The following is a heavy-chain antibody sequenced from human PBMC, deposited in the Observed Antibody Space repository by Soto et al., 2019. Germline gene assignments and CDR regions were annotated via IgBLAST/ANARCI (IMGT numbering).Heavy chain of an antibody. CDR1: GYTFTGYY. V-gene: IGHV1-2*02. J-gene: IGHJ4*02. CDR2: INPNSGGT. CDR3: ARDMPSSSWYYFDY. D-gene: IGHD6-13*01. Sequence: ASVKVSCKASGYTFTGYYMHWVRQAPGQGLEWMGWINPNSGGTNYAQKFQGRVTMTRDTSISTAYMELSRLRSDDTAVYYCARDMPSSSWYYFDYWGQGTLVTVSS.